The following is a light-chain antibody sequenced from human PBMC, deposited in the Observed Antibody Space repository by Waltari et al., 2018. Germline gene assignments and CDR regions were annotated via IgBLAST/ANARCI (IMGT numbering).Light chain of an antibody. V-gene: IGLV4-69*01. CDR1: SWHSTYT. Sequence: QLVLTQSPSASASLGASVKLTCTLSSWHSTYTIAWHQQQPEKGPRYLMRVNSDGTHSKGDGIPARFSGSTSGGERHLTISSLQSEDEADYYCQTWGTGTVVFGGGTKLTVL. CDR2: VNSDGTH. CDR3: QTWGTGTVV. J-gene: IGLJ2*01.